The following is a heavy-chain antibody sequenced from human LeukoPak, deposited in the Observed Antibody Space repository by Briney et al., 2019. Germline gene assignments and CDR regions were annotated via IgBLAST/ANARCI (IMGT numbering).Heavy chain of an antibody. D-gene: IGHD3-22*01. J-gene: IGHJ6*03. CDR3: ARVIYYYDSSGYYHYYHYMDV. CDR1: GGSFSGYY. V-gene: IGHV4-34*01. Sequence: PSETLSLTCAVYGGSFSGYYWSWIRQPPGKGLEWIGEINHSGSTNYNPSLKSRVTISVDTSKNQFSLKLSSVTAADTAVYYCARVIYYYDSSGYYHYYHYMDVWGKGTTVTVSS. CDR2: INHSGST.